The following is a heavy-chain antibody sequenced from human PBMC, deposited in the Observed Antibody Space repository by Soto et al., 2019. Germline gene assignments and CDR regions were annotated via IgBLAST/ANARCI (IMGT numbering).Heavy chain of an antibody. CDR1: WYTFTNAD. CDR2: MNPGSGDT. V-gene: IGHV1-8*01. CDR3: ARMETFGSLNWFDP. J-gene: IGHJ5*02. D-gene: IGHD3-16*01. Sequence: SDKASIKASWYTFTNADVSGVRQATGQGLEWMGWMNPGSGDTGYAQKFQGRVTMTRDISIATAYMELSSLRSDDTAIYYCARMETFGSLNWFDPWGQGTPVSVSS.